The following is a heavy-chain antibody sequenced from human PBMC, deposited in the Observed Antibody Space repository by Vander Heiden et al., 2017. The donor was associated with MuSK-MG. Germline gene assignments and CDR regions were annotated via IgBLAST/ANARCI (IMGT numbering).Heavy chain of an antibody. CDR3: TTRPGTRMDV. V-gene: IGHV3-73*02. J-gene: IGHJ6*02. Sequence: EVQLVESGGGLVQPGGSLTLSCAASGFTFSAPAMHCVLQASGKGLGWVGRIRSKAHSYATVYSSSVKGRFTISREDSKNTAYLKMTRLKTEDTAVYDGTTRPGTRMDVWGQGTTVTIFS. CDR1: GFTFSAPA. CDR2: IRSKAHSYAT. D-gene: IGHD1-1*01.